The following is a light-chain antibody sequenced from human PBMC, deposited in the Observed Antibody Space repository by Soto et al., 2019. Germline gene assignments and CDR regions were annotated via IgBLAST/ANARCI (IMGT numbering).Light chain of an antibody. CDR1: QSVSSY. V-gene: IGKV3-11*01. CDR3: KQYNNWPRT. J-gene: IGKJ1*01. CDR2: DAS. Sequence: EIVLTQSPATLSLSPGERATLSCRASQSVSSYLAWYQQKPGQTPRLLIYDASNRATGIPARFSGSGSGTDFTLTISSLEPEDFAVYYCKQYNNWPRTVGQGNKVDIK.